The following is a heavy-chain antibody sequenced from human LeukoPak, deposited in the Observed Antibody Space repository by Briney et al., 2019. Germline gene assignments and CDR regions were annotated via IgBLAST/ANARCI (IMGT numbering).Heavy chain of an antibody. Sequence: GGSLRLSCAASGFTFSSYWMHWVRQAPGKGLVWVSRINSDGSSTSYADSVKGRFTISRDNAKNTLYLQMNSLRAEDTAVYYCARVTYYYDSSGYYYAFEIWGQGTMVTVSS. CDR1: GFTFSSYW. CDR2: INSDGSST. CDR3: ARVTYYYDSSGYYYAFEI. D-gene: IGHD3-22*01. J-gene: IGHJ3*02. V-gene: IGHV3-74*01.